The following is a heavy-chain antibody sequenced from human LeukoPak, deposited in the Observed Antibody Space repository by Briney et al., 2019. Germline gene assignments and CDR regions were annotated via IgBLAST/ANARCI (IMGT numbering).Heavy chain of an antibody. CDR2: VYYTGTS. Sequence: PSETLSLTRTVSGASISAHYWSWIRQPPGKGLEYIGDVYYTGTSNYNPSLKSRVTMSVDTSKNQFSLRLTSVTAADTAVYYCAKFGNYPVHVSYSYYYLDVWGKGTTVTVSS. D-gene: IGHD1-7*01. CDR1: GASISAHY. CDR3: AKFGNYPVHVSYSYYYLDV. J-gene: IGHJ6*03. V-gene: IGHV4-59*11.